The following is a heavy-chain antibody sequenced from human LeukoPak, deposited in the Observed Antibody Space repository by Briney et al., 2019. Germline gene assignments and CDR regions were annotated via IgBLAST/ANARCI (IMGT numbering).Heavy chain of an antibody. V-gene: IGHV4-39*07. CDR2: IYYSGNT. Sequence: SETLSLTCTVSGGSISSSRYYWGWIRQPPGKGLEWIGTIYYSGNTYYNPSLKSRVTISVDRSKNQFSLKLSSVTAADTAIYFCARDGGVVVPNAPAAFDIWGQGTMVTVSS. D-gene: IGHD2-2*01. J-gene: IGHJ3*02. CDR3: ARDGGVVVPNAPAAFDI. CDR1: GGSISSSRYY.